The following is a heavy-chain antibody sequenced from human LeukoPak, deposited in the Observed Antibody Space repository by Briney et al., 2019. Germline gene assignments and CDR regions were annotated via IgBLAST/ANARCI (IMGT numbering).Heavy chain of an antibody. J-gene: IGHJ4*02. Sequence: GGSLRLSCAASGFTVSSNYMSWVRQAPGKGLEWVSGIYTGGSTSYADSVKGRFTISRDNSKNTLYLQMNSLRAEDTAVYYCATSTPGGYCSSTSCYGPRFDYWGQGTPVTVSS. CDR2: IYTGGST. CDR3: ATSTPGGYCSSTSCYGPRFDY. D-gene: IGHD2-2*01. V-gene: IGHV3-53*01. CDR1: GFTVSSNY.